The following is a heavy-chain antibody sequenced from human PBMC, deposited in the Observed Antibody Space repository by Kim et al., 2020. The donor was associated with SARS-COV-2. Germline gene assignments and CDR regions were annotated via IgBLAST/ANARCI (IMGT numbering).Heavy chain of an antibody. CDR2: ISSNGGST. D-gene: IGHD5-12*01. V-gene: IGHV3-64D*06. Sequence: GGSLRLSCSASGFTFSSYAMHWVRQAPGKGLEYVSAISSNGGSTYYADSVKGRFTISRDNSKNTLYLQMSSLRAEDTAVYYCVKPLEWLRLGGVYWGQGTLVTVSS. CDR1: GFTFSSYA. CDR3: VKPLEWLRLGGVY. J-gene: IGHJ4*02.